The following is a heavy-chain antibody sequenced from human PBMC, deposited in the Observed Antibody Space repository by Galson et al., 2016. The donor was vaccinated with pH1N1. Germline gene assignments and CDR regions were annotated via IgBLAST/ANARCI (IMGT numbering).Heavy chain of an antibody. CDR2: IWYDGSNK. Sequence: SLRLSCAASGFTFSSYGMHWVRQAPGKGLEWVAVIWYDGSNKYHADSVKGRFTISRDNSKNTLYLQMSSLRDEDTALYYCARAIGSRSAYWGQGTLVTVSS. D-gene: IGHD3-16*02. J-gene: IGHJ4*02. V-gene: IGHV3-33*01. CDR3: ARAIGSRSAY. CDR1: GFTFSSYG.